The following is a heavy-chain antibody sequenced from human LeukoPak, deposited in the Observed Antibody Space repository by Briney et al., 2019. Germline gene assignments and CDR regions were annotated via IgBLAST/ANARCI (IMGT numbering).Heavy chain of an antibody. J-gene: IGHJ4*02. CDR3: ARDSSGWYRPGY. Sequence: ASVKVSCKASGYTFTGYYMHWVRQAPGQGLEWMGWINPDSGGTNYAQKFQGRVTMTRDTSISTAYMELSRLRSDDTAVYYCARDSSGWYRPGYWGQGTLVTVSS. V-gene: IGHV1-2*02. D-gene: IGHD6-19*01. CDR2: INPDSGGT. CDR1: GYTFTGYY.